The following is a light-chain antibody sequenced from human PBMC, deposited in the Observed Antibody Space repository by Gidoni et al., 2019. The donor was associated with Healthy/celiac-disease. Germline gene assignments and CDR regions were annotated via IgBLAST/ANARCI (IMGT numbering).Light chain of an antibody. J-gene: IGKJ2*01. V-gene: IGKV1-33*01. CDR3: QQYDNLPYT. Sequence: DIQMPQSPSSLSASVGDRVTITCQASQDISNYLNWYQQKPGKAPKLLIYYASNLETGVPSRFSGSGSGTDFTFTISSLQPEDIATYYCQQYDNLPYTFGQGTKLEIK. CDR2: YAS. CDR1: QDISNY.